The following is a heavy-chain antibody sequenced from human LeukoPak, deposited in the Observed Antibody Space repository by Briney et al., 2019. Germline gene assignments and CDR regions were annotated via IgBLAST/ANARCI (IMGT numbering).Heavy chain of an antibody. CDR1: GVSISSYY. J-gene: IGHJ4*02. D-gene: IGHD6-13*01. CDR3: VRGIAAAGLYFDY. V-gene: IGHV4-59*01. CDR2: IYYTGST. Sequence: SETLSFTCTVSGVSISSYYWSWIRQPPGKGLEWIGYIYYTGSTKYNPSLKSRVTISVDTSKNQFSLKLRSVTAADTAVYYFVRGIAAAGLYFDYWGQGTLVTVSS.